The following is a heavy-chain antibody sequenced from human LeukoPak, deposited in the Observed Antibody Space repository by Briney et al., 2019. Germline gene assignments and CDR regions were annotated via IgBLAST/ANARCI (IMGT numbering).Heavy chain of an antibody. CDR1: GGSSSGYY. CDR3: ARLGYCSSTSCYRGSGDDY. CDR2: INHSGST. Sequence: SETLSLTCAVYGGSSSGYYWSWIRQPPGKGLEWIGEINHSGSTNYNPSLKSRVTISVDTSKNQFSLKLSSVTAADTAVYYCARLGYCSSTSCYRGSGDDYWGQGTLVTVSS. J-gene: IGHJ4*02. V-gene: IGHV4-34*01. D-gene: IGHD2-2*02.